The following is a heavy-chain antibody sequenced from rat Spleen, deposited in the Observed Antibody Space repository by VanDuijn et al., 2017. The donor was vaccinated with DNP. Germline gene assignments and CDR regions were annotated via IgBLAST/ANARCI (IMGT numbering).Heavy chain of an antibody. V-gene: IGHV5S13*01. CDR3: TTGMYTTDLGYFDY. CDR1: GFTFSNYG. Sequence: EVQLVESGGGLVQPGGSLKLSCVASGFTFSNYGMAWVRQAPTKGLEWVASITKSGGNPYYRDFVKGRFTISRDNAKSTLYLQLDSLRSEDTATYYCTTGMYTTDLGYFDYWGQGVMVRVSS. CDR2: ITKSGGNP. J-gene: IGHJ2*01. D-gene: IGHD1-6*01.